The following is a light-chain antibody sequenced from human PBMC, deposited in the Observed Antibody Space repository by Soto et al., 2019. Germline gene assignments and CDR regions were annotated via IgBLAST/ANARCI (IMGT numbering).Light chain of an antibody. CDR1: QSISSW. CDR2: KAS. J-gene: IGKJ2*01. CDR3: QQYDSYPYP. Sequence: DIQMNQSPSTLSASVGDRVTITCRASQSISSWLAWYQQKPGKAPKLLIYKASRLETGVPSRFSGSGSETEFILTISSLQPDDFAIYYCQQYDSYPYPFGQGTKLEIK. V-gene: IGKV1-5*03.